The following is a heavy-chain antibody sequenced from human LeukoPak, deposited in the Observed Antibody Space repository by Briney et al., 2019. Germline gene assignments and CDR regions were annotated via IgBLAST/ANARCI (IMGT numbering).Heavy chain of an antibody. D-gene: IGHD5-18*01. CDR1: GYTFTGYY. CDR2: INPSGGST. CDR3: ASPNGYSYGNLDY. J-gene: IGHJ4*02. V-gene: IGHV1-46*01. Sequence: GSVKASCKASGYTFTGYYVHWVRQAPGQGLEWMGIINPSGGSTTYAQKFQGRVTIIRDTSTSTVYMELSSLRSDDTAVYYCASPNGYSYGNLDYWGQGTLVTVSS.